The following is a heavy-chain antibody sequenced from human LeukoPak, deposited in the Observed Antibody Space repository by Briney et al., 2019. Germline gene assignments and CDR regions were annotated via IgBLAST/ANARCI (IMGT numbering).Heavy chain of an antibody. CDR3: ARGGSYSESYVCNY. V-gene: IGHV3-21*01. Sequence: GGSLRLSCAASGFTFSSYSVNWVRQAPGKGLEWVSSISSSSSYIYYADSVKGRFTISRDNAKNSLYLQMNSLRAEDTAVYYCARGGSYSESYVCNYWSQGTLVTVSS. CDR2: ISSSSSYI. CDR1: GFTFSSYS. D-gene: IGHD1-26*01. J-gene: IGHJ4*02.